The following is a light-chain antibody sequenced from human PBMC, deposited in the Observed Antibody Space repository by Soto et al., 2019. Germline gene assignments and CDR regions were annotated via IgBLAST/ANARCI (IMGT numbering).Light chain of an antibody. Sequence: EIALTQSPGTLSSSVGERATLSCRASQSISSNYLAWYQQTPADAPRLLISDASSRAAGIPDRFSGSGSGTDFTLTISRLEPEDFAMYYCQQYGGSPRTFGQGTKVEIK. V-gene: IGKV3-20*01. CDR1: QSISSNY. CDR2: DAS. J-gene: IGKJ1*01. CDR3: QQYGGSPRT.